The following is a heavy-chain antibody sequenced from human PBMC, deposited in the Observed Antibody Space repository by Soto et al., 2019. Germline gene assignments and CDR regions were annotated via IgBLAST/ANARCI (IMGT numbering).Heavy chain of an antibody. CDR1: GYTFTSYG. D-gene: IGHD6-13*01. CDR3: VRRHVSATGIDWFDP. J-gene: IGHJ5*02. Sequence: ASVKVSRKASGYTFTSYGIHWVRQAPGQRLEWMGWLNAANGDTKYSPKFQGRVTITRDTSASTAYMELSSLRSEDTAVYYCVRRHVSATGIDWFDPWGQGTLVTVS. CDR2: LNAANGDT. V-gene: IGHV1-3*01.